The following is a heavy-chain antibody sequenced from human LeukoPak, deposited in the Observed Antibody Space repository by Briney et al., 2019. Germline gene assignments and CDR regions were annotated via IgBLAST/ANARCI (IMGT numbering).Heavy chain of an antibody. CDR1: GFAFAEHG. D-gene: IGHD2-2*01. J-gene: IGHJ4*02. CDR3: ARAPITSPFYFDY. Sequence: GGSLRLSCTASGFAFAEHGMSWVRQVPGKGLEWVSGINWSGGSTAYADPLRGRLPISRANAKNSLYLQMDSLRAEDTALYYCARAPITSPFYFDYWGQGTLVTVSS. V-gene: IGHV3-20*04. CDR2: INWSGGST.